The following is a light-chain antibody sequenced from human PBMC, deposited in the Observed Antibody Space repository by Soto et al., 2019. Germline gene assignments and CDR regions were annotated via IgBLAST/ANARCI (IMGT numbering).Light chain of an antibody. CDR3: QQRIDWVLT. J-gene: IGKJ4*01. CDR2: DAS. CDR1: QSVNNY. V-gene: IGKV3-11*01. Sequence: IGFTQSPSTLSMSPGERATLSCRASQSVNNYLAWYQQTPGQAPRLLVYDASTRATGIPARFSGSGSGTDFTLTISSLEPEDFAVYYCQQRIDWVLTFCGGTTVDI.